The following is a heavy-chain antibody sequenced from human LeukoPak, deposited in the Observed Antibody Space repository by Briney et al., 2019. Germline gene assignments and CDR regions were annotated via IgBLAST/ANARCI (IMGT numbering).Heavy chain of an antibody. Sequence: GGSLRLSCAASGFTFSSYAMSWVRQAPGKGLEWVSAISVSGGSTYYADSVKGRFTISRDNSKNTLYLQMNSLRAEDTAVYYCAKENNWNDGRFNYFDYWGQGTLVTVSS. CDR2: ISVSGGST. D-gene: IGHD1-20*01. CDR3: AKENNWNDGRFNYFDY. V-gene: IGHV3-23*01. J-gene: IGHJ4*02. CDR1: GFTFSSYA.